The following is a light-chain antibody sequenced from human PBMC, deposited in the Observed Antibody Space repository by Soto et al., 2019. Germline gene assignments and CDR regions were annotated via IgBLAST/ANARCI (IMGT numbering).Light chain of an antibody. Sequence: QSALTQPRSVSGSPGQSVTISCTGTSSDVGGYNYVSWYQQHPGKAPKLMIYAVNKRPSGVPDRFSGSKAGNTASLTISGLQAEEEADYYCCSYAGSYTLVFGGGTKLTVL. J-gene: IGLJ3*02. CDR2: AVN. CDR3: CSYAGSYTLV. CDR1: SSDVGGYNY. V-gene: IGLV2-11*01.